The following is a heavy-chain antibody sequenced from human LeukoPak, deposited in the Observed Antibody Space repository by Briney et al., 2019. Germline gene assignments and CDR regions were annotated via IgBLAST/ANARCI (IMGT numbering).Heavy chain of an antibody. D-gene: IGHD4-17*01. CDR2: IRSDISTI. CDR3: ANTEYRRLGRDY. Sequence: ALTLSCAASGLTFSYYYMSWLRPAPGRGLEGVSYIRSDISTIYYSGSVRGRFTNSRDNAKKSLYLQMNSLRTEDTAVYYCANTEYRRLGRDYLGQGTLVTVSS. CDR1: GLTFSYYY. V-gene: IGHV3-11*04. J-gene: IGHJ4*02.